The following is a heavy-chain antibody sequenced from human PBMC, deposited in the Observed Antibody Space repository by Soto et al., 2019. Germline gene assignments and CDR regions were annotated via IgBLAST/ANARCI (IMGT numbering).Heavy chain of an antibody. J-gene: IGHJ4*02. CDR1: GFTPTTTP. CDR3: ATSFRYFDN. CDR2: ISGAASST. D-gene: IGHD3-9*01. Sequence: EVQLLESGGGLVLPGGSLRLSCAGSGFTPTTTPLSWVRQPPGKGLEWVTTISGAASSTYYVDSVKGRFFISRDNSKNTVTLQMNNLTIDDTAVYYCATSFRYFDNWGQGTRVTVSS. V-gene: IGHV3-23*01.